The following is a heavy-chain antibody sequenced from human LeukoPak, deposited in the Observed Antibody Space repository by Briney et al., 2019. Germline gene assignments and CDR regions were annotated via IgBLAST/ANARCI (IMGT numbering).Heavy chain of an antibody. V-gene: IGHV1-2*02. D-gene: IGHD3-22*01. CDR3: ARAAYSDYYDSSGLNHFDY. CDR2: INPNSGGT. J-gene: IGHJ4*02. CDR1: GYTFTGYY. Sequence: ASVKVSCKASGYTFTGYYMHWVRQAPGQGLEWMGWINPNSGGTNYAQKFQGRVTMTRDTSISTAYMELSRLRSDDTAVYYCARAAYSDYYDSSGLNHFDYWGQGTLVTVSS.